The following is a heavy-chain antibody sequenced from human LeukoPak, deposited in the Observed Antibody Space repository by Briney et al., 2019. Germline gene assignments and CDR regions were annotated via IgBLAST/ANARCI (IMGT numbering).Heavy chain of an antibody. J-gene: IGHJ6*03. V-gene: IGHV3-48*03. Sequence: GGSLRLSCAASGFTFSSYEMNWVRQAPGKGLEWVSYISSSGSTIYYADSVKGRFTISRDNAKNSLYLQMNSLRAEDTAVYYCATYYYDSSGYYNYYYMDVWGKGTTVTISS. CDR2: ISSSGSTI. CDR3: ATYYYDSSGYYNYYYMDV. D-gene: IGHD3-22*01. CDR1: GFTFSSYE.